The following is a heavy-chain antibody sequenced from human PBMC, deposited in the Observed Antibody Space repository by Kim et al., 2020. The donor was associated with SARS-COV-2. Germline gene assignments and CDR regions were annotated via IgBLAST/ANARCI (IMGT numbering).Heavy chain of an antibody. J-gene: IGHJ6*02. CDR1: GGSFSGYY. CDR3: ARGRTTVSRRVYYYYGMDV. V-gene: IGHV4-34*01. D-gene: IGHD4-17*01. CDR2: INHSGST. Sequence: SETLSLTCAVYGGSFSGYYWSWIRQPPGKGLEWIGEINHSGSTNYNPSLKSRVTISVDTSKNQFSLKLSSVTAADTAVYYCARGRTTVSRRVYYYYGMDVWGQGTTVTVSS.